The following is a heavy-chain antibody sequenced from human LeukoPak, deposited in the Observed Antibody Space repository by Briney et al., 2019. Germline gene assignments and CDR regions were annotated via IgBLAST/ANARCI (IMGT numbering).Heavy chain of an antibody. CDR3: EKDRTEWVGTLNWFDP. CDR2: ISGSSAIT. Sequence: GGSLRLSCAASGFSFGNYAMNWVRQAPKKGLEWVSAISGSSAITYYTDSVRGRFTISRDNSKNTLYLQLHSLTVEDTAVYYCEKDRTEWVGTLNWFDPWGQGTLVTVSS. V-gene: IGHV3-23*01. J-gene: IGHJ5*02. CDR1: GFSFGNYA. D-gene: IGHD1-26*01.